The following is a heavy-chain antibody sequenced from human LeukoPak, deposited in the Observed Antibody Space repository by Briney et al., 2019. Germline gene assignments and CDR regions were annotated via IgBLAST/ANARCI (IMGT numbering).Heavy chain of an antibody. D-gene: IGHD6-13*01. CDR3: ARDFPGIAAAGADAFDI. CDR1: GFTFSSYG. J-gene: IGHJ3*02. V-gene: IGHV3-33*01. Sequence: GGSLRLSCAASGFTFSSYGMHWVRQAPGKGLEWVAVIWYDGSNKYYADSVKGRFTISRDNSKNTLYLQMNSLRAEDTAVYYCARDFPGIAAAGADAFDIWGQGTMVTVSS. CDR2: IWYDGSNK.